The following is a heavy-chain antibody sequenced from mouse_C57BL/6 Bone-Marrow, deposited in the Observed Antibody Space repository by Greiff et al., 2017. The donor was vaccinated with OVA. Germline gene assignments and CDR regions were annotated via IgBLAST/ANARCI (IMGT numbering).Heavy chain of an antibody. J-gene: IGHJ4*01. CDR3: ATYLRAMDY. Sequence: QVQLQQPGAELVKPGASVKMSCKASGYTFTSYWLTWVKQRPGQGLEWIGDIYPGSGSTNYNGKFKSKATLTVDTSSSTAYMQLSSLTAEDSAVYYCATYLRAMDYWGQGTSVTVSS. D-gene: IGHD5-5*01. V-gene: IGHV1-55*01. CDR2: IYPGSGST. CDR1: GYTFTSYW.